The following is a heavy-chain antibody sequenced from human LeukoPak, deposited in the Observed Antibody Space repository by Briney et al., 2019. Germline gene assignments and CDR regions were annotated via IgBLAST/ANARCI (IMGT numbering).Heavy chain of an antibody. V-gene: IGHV4-38-2*01. CDR1: GYSISSGYY. CDR3: ARRYCSSTSCYGYFDY. Sequence: PSETLSLTCAVSGYSISSGYYWGWIRQPPGKGLEWIGSINHSGSTYYNPSLKSRVTISVDTSKNQFSLKLSSVTAADTAVYYCARRYCSSTSCYGYFDYWGQGTLVTVSS. CDR2: INHSGST. D-gene: IGHD2-2*01. J-gene: IGHJ4*02.